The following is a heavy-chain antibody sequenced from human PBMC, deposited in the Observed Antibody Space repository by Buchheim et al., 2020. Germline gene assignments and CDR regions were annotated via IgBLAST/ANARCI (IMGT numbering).Heavy chain of an antibody. CDR1: GFSFSYFA. CDR2: LNSLNGDT. Sequence: QVQLVQSGAVVRKPGASVKVSCKASGFSFSYFAIHWVRQAPGQRLEWMGWLNSLNGDTRPSQMFQDRVTFTRDTSANTADMELSSLTSEDTAVYYCVRGAGIDTWIVDHWGQGTL. CDR3: VRGAGIDTWIVDH. J-gene: IGHJ4*02. D-gene: IGHD1-1*01. V-gene: IGHV1-3*01.